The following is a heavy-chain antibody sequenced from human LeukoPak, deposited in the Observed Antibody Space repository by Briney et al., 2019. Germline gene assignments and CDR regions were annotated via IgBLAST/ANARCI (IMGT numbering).Heavy chain of an antibody. Sequence: GGSLRLSCAASGFTVSSYAMHWVRQAPGKGLESVAIVNEDGSAKYYLDSVKGRFTISRDNARNSLYLEMNSLRAEDTAVYYCARDYWRSIDHWGQGTLVTVSS. V-gene: IGHV3-7*01. CDR1: GFTVSSYA. D-gene: IGHD1-1*01. J-gene: IGHJ4*02. CDR3: ARDYWRSIDH. CDR2: VNEDGSAK.